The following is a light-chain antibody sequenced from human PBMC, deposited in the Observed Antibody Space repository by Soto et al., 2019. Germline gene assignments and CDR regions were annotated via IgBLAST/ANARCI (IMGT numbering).Light chain of an antibody. CDR1: RSVGTF. J-gene: IGKJ1*01. CDR2: GAS. Sequence: EIVLTQSPGTLSLSPGERATLSCRASRSVGTFLAWYQQKPGQAPRLLIYGASSRATVIPDRFSGSGSGTDFTLTISRLEPEDLAVYYCHQYDSWTFGQGTKVDIK. CDR3: HQYDSWT. V-gene: IGKV3-20*01.